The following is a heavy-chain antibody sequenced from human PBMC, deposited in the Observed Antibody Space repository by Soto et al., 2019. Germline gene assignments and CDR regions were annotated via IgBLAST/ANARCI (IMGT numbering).Heavy chain of an antibody. D-gene: IGHD2-15*01. CDR2: ISHDGNNE. V-gene: IGHV3-30*09. CDR1: GFTLRSDA. J-gene: IGHJ3*02. CDR3: VRESGSGGYAFDI. Sequence: VQLVESGGGVVQPGRSLRLSCAASGFTLRSDAMHWVRQAPGKGLEWVAGISHDGNNEYYADSVKGRFAISRDTSKNTLCLQMNSLTAEDTAVFYCVRESGSGGYAFDIWGQGAMVTVSS.